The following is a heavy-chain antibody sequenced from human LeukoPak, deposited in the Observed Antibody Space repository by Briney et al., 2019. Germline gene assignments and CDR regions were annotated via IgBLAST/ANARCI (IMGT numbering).Heavy chain of an antibody. CDR3: ARVSDIVVVPAAHHYFDY. CDR2: ISSSSSTI. D-gene: IGHD2-2*01. Sequence: GGPLRLSCAASGFTFSSYSMNWVRQAPGKGLEWVSYISSSSSTIYYADSVKGRFTISRDNAKNSLYLQMNSLRAEDTAVYYCARVSDIVVVPAAHHYFDYWGQGTLVTVSS. CDR1: GFTFSSYS. V-gene: IGHV3-48*01. J-gene: IGHJ4*02.